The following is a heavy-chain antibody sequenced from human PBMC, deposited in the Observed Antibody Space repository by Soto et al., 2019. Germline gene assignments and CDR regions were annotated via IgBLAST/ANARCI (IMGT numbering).Heavy chain of an antibody. CDR2: IWGDGSTE. CDR1: GFAFNAIA. D-gene: IGHD2-15*01. CDR3: ARXGECSAANCHLRGPFDY. J-gene: IGHJ4*02. V-gene: IGHV3-33*01. Sequence: PGGSLRLSCAASGFAFNAIAMHWVRQAPGKGLEWVAAIWGDGSTEKYADSVKGRFTISRDNSKNRVYLQMNSLRAEDTAVYFCARXGECSAANCHLRGPFDYWGQGSQVTVSS.